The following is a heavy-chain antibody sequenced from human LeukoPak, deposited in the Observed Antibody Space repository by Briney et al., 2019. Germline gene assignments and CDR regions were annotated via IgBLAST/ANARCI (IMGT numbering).Heavy chain of an antibody. V-gene: IGHV1-2*06. CDR3: AREGGSMIPFDY. Sequence: GASVKVSCKASGYTFTGYYMHWVRQAPGQGLEWMGRINPNSGGTNYAQKFQGRVTMTRDTSISTAYMELSSLRSEDTAVYYCAREGGSMIPFDYWGQGTLVTVSS. J-gene: IGHJ4*02. CDR2: INPNSGGT. CDR1: GYTFTGYY. D-gene: IGHD3-10*01.